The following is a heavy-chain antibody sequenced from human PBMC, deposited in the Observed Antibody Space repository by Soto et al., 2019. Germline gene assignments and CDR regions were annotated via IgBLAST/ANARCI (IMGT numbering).Heavy chain of an antibody. D-gene: IGHD3-10*01. CDR3: ARDPSNYYGSGTYLDY. Sequence: ASVKVSCKASGGTFSSYAVSWVRQAPGQGLEWMGIINPSGGSTSYAQKFQGRVTMTRDTSTSTVYMELSSLRSEDTAVYYCARDPSNYYGSGTYLDYWGQGTLVTVSS. CDR2: INPSGGST. J-gene: IGHJ4*02. V-gene: IGHV1-46*01. CDR1: GGTFSSYA.